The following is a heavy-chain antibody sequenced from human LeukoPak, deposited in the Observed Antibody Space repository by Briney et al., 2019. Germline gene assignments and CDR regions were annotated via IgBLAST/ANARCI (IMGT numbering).Heavy chain of an antibody. Sequence: GGSPRLSCAASGFTFSSYAMSWVRQAPGKGLEWVSAISGSGGSTYYADSVKGRFTISRDNSKNTLYPQMNSLRAEDTAVYYCAKDERSGWYELFDYWGQGTLVTVSS. CDR2: ISGSGGST. CDR3: AKDERSGWYELFDY. CDR1: GFTFSSYA. D-gene: IGHD6-19*01. V-gene: IGHV3-23*01. J-gene: IGHJ4*02.